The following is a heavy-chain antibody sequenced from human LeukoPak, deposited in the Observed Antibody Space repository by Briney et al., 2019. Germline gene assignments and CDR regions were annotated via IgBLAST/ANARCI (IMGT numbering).Heavy chain of an antibody. V-gene: IGHV6-1*01. CDR3: PRFNSNTKWFDP. Sequence: SQTLSLTCAISGDSVSSNSAAWNWIRQSPSRGLEWLGRTYYRSKWFNDYAVSVQSRITINPDTSKNQFSLQLNSVTAEDTAVYYCPRFNSNTKWFDPWGQGTLVTVSS. CDR2: TYYRSKWFN. CDR1: GDSVSSNSAA. D-gene: IGHD3-3*01. J-gene: IGHJ5*02.